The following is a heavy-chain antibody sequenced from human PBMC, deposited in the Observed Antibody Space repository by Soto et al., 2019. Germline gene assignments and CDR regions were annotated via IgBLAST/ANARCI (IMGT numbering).Heavy chain of an antibody. V-gene: IGHV3-23*01. CDR3: AKNQGVELVPLATVDWFDP. D-gene: IGHD1-26*01. CDR2: ISGSGFKK. J-gene: IGHJ5*02. CDR1: GFIFEDFG. Sequence: GGSLRLSCAASGFIFEDFGMSWVRQSPGKGLEWISSISGSGFKKYYADSVKGRFTISRDNSKSTVYLELNNLSAEDTAVYHCAKNQGVELVPLATVDWFDPWGQGSVVTVSS.